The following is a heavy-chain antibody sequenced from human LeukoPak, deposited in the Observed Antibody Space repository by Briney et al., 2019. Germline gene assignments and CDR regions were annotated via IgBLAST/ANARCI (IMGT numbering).Heavy chain of an antibody. J-gene: IGHJ4*02. D-gene: IGHD4-17*01. CDR2: IKQDGSEK. CDR3: ARGTGDYEYYFDY. CDR1: GFTFSSYW. V-gene: IGHV3-7*01. Sequence: GGSLRLSCAASGFTFSSYWMSWVRQAPGKGLEWVANIKQDGSEKYYVDSVKGRFTISRDNAKNSLYLQMNSLRAEDTAVYYCARGTGDYEYYFDYWGQGTLVSVSS.